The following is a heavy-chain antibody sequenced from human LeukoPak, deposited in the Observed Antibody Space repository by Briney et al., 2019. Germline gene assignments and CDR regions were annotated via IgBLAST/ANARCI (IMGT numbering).Heavy chain of an antibody. D-gene: IGHD6-6*01. V-gene: IGHV4-59*13. CDR3: ARRGDSSSFDY. CDR1: GGSISSYY. Sequence: SETLSRTCTVSGGSISSYYWSWIRQPPGNGLEWIGYIYYSGSTNYNPSLKSRVTISVDTSKNQFSLKLSSVTAADTAVYYCARRGDSSSFDYWGQGTLVTVSS. J-gene: IGHJ4*02. CDR2: IYYSGST.